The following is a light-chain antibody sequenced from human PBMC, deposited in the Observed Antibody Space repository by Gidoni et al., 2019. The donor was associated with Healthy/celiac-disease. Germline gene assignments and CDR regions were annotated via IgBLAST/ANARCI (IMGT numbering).Light chain of an antibody. Sequence: EIVLTQSPATLSLSPGERATLSCRARQSVSNYLAWYQQKPGQAPRLLIYDASNRATGIPARFSGSGSGTDFTLTISSLEPEEVAVYYCQQRSNWPITFGQGTRLEIK. V-gene: IGKV3-11*01. CDR3: QQRSNWPIT. CDR2: DAS. J-gene: IGKJ5*01. CDR1: QSVSNY.